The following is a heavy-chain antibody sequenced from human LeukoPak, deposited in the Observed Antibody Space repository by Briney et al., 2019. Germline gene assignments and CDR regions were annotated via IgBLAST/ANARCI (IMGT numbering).Heavy chain of an antibody. V-gene: IGHV4-34*01. CDR3: AREHNEIVTGYYRGELYWYFDL. CDR2: INHSGST. D-gene: IGHD3-9*01. J-gene: IGHJ2*01. Sequence: SETLSLTCAVYGGSFSGYYWSWIRQPPGKGLEWIGEINHSGSTNYNPSLKSRVTISVDTSKNQFSLKLSSVTAADTAVYYCAREHNEIVTGYYRGELYWYFDLWGRGTLVTVSS. CDR1: GGSFSGYY.